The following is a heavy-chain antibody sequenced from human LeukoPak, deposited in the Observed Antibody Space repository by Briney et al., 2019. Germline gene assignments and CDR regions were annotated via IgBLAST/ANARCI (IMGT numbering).Heavy chain of an antibody. D-gene: IGHD2-15*01. CDR1: GFTFSSFG. Sequence: GGTLRLSCAASGFTFSSFGMSWVRQAPGKGLEWVSAISGSGGSTYYADSVKGRFTISRDNSKNTLYLQMNSLRAEDTAVYYCAKGFVVVVSATQSSWFDPWGQGTLVTVSS. J-gene: IGHJ5*02. CDR3: AKGFVVVVSATQSSWFDP. V-gene: IGHV3-23*01. CDR2: ISGSGGST.